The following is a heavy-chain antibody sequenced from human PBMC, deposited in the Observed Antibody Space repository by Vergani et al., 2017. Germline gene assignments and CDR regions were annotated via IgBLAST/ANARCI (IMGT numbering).Heavy chain of an antibody. CDR2: IKEDGSEK. Sequence: EVQLVESGGGLVQPGGSLRLSCAASGFTFSNYWMSWVRQAPGKGLEWLANIKEDGSEKNYVDSVKGRFTISRDNAKNSLYLQMNSLRAEDTAVYYCARDPSTTVVTQGYWGQGTLVTVSS. J-gene: IGHJ4*02. V-gene: IGHV3-7*01. D-gene: IGHD4-23*01. CDR1: GFTFSNYW. CDR3: ARDPSTTVVTQGY.